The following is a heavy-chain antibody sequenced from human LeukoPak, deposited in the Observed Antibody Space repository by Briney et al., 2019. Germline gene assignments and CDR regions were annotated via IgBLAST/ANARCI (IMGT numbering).Heavy chain of an antibody. D-gene: IGHD3-22*01. Sequence: GGSLRLSCEASGFTFSTYAMSWVRQAPGKGLEWVAVISYDGSNKYYADSVKGRFTISRDNSKNTLYLQMNSLRAEDTAVYYCAKDGDYYDSSGYYYVDYWGQGTLVTVSS. CDR2: ISYDGSNK. CDR1: GFTFSTYA. V-gene: IGHV3-30*18. J-gene: IGHJ4*02. CDR3: AKDGDYYDSSGYYYVDY.